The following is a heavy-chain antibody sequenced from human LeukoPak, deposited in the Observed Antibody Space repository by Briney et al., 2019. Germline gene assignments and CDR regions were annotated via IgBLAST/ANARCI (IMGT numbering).Heavy chain of an antibody. D-gene: IGHD7-27*01. CDR1: GFTVSRKY. CDR2: IYRGGVT. V-gene: IGHV3-53*01. J-gene: IGHJ6*04. CDR3: VSGEDV. Sequence: PGGSLRLSCAASGFTVSRKYMSWVRQASGKGLEWVSVIYRGGVTNYADSVKGRFTISSDNSKNTLYLQMNSLRAEDTAVYYCVSGEDVWGKGTTVSVSS.